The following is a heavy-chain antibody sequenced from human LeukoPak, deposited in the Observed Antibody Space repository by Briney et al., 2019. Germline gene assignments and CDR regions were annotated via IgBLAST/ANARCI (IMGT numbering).Heavy chain of an antibody. D-gene: IGHD3-22*01. CDR3: ARAGYYYDSSGNFDP. J-gene: IGHJ5*02. V-gene: IGHV4-59*01. CDR2: IYYSGST. CDR1: GGSISSYY. Sequence: PSETLSLTCTVSGGSISSYYWSWIRQPPGEGLEWIGYIYYSGSTNYNPSLKSRVTISVDTSKNQFSLKLSSVTAADTAVYYSARAGYYYDSSGNFDPWGQGTLVTVSS.